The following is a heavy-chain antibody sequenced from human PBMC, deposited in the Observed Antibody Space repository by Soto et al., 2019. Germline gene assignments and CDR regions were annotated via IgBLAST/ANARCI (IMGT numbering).Heavy chain of an antibody. Sequence: EVQLVQSGAEVKKPGESLRISCKGSGYSFTSYWISWVRQMPGKGLEWMGRIDPSDSYTNYSPSFQGHVTISADKSISTAYLQWSSLKASDTAMYYCARYDGIAAAGPQSPQGSHSDYWGQGTLVTVSS. CDR3: ARYDGIAAAGPQSPQGSHSDY. CDR1: GYSFTSYW. CDR2: IDPSDSYT. V-gene: IGHV5-10-1*01. J-gene: IGHJ4*02. D-gene: IGHD6-13*01.